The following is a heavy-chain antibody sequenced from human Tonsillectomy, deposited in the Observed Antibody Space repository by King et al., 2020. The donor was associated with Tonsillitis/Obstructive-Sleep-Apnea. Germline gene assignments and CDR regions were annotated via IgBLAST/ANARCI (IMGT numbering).Heavy chain of an antibody. CDR2: INTNTGNP. D-gene: IGHD3-22*01. Sequence: QLVQSGSELKKPGASVKVSCKASGYTFTNYAINWVRQAPGQGLEWMGWINTNTGNPTYAQAFTGRFVFSLDTSVSTAYLQISSLKAEETAVYYCSVWGLYDTSCYYPDVFHIWGQGTMVTVSS. CDR1: GYTFTNYA. J-gene: IGHJ3*02. V-gene: IGHV7-4-1*02. CDR3: SVWGLYDTSCYYPDVFHI.